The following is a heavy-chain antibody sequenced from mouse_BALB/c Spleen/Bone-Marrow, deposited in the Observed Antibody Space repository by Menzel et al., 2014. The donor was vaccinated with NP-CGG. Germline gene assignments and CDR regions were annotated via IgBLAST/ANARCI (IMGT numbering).Heavy chain of an antibody. CDR1: GFTFSDYY. V-gene: IGHV5-12*02. J-gene: IGHJ4*01. Sequence: DVKLVESGGGLVQPGGSLKLSCATSGFTFSDYYMYWVRQTPEKRLEWVAYISNGGGSTYYLDTVKGRFTISRDNAKNTLYLQMSRLKSEDTAMYYCARNAFYRGYAMDYWGQGTSVTVSS. D-gene: IGHD2-12*01. CDR2: ISNGGGST. CDR3: ARNAFYRGYAMDY.